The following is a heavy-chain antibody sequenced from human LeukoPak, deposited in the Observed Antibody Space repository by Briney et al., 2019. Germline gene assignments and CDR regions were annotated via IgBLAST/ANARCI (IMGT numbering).Heavy chain of an antibody. Sequence: ASVKVSCKASGQSLTGYFIHWVRQAPGQGLEWMGRINPNSGGTNYAQKFQGRVTMTRDTSISTAYMELSRLRSDDTAVYYCARADFWSGYYQFDYWGQGTLVTVSS. CDR3: ARADFWSGYYQFDY. V-gene: IGHV1-2*06. CDR1: GQSLTGYF. D-gene: IGHD3-3*01. J-gene: IGHJ4*02. CDR2: INPNSGGT.